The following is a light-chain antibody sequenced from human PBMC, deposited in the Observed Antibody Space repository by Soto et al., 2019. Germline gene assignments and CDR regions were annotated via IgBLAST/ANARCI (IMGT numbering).Light chain of an antibody. Sequence: EIVLTQSPGTLSFFPGERATLSCRASQSITNNYLAWYQQKAGQVPRLLLYGASTRPTGIPDRFSGSGSGTDFTLTITRLEPDDFAVYYCQHYGSSPRTFGQGTKV. V-gene: IGKV3-20*01. CDR3: QHYGSSPRT. CDR2: GAS. CDR1: QSITNNY. J-gene: IGKJ1*01.